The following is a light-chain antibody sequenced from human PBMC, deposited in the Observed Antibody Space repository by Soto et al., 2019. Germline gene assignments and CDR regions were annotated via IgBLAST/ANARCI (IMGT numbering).Light chain of an antibody. CDR2: AAS. V-gene: IGKV1-39*01. Sequence: DIQMTQSPSSLSASVGYRVTITCRASQSISSYLNWYQQKPGKAPKLLIYAASSLQSGVPSSFSGSGSGTDFTLTISSLQPEDFATYYCQQSYSTPITFGQGTRLEIK. J-gene: IGKJ5*01. CDR3: QQSYSTPIT. CDR1: QSISSY.